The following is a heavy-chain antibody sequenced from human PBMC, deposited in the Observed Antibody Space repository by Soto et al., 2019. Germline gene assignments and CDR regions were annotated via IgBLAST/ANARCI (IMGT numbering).Heavy chain of an antibody. CDR2: IRSKANSYAT. CDR3: TREGYYDILTGYPLWDYYYYYMDV. D-gene: IGHD3-9*01. Sequence: PGGSLRLSCAASGFTFSGSAMHWVCQASGKGLEWVGRIRSKANSYATAYAASVKGRFTISRDDSKNTAYLQMNSLKTEDTAVYYCTREGYYDILTGYPLWDYYYYYMDVWGKGTTVTVSS. V-gene: IGHV3-73*01. CDR1: GFTFSGSA. J-gene: IGHJ6*03.